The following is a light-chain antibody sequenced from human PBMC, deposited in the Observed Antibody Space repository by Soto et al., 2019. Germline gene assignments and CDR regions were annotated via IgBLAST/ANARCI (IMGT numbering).Light chain of an antibody. J-gene: IGLJ3*02. CDR1: SSDVGGYNY. V-gene: IGLV2-11*01. CDR2: DVS. Sequence: QSALTQPRSVSGSPGQSVTISCTGTSSDVGGYNYVSWYQQPPGKAPKVLIYDVSARPSGVPDRVSGSKSGNAASLTISGLQAEDEGDYYCCSHAGTYSWVFGGGTTLTVL. CDR3: CSHAGTYSWV.